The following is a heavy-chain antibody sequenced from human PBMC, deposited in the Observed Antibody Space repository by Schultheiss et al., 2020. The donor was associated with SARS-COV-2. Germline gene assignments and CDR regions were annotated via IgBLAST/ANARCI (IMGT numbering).Heavy chain of an antibody. CDR2: IYYSGST. D-gene: IGHD1-26*01. CDR1: GGSISSGGYY. CDR3: AREKQWELLLDAFDI. V-gene: IGHV4-31*03. J-gene: IGHJ3*02. Sequence: SETLSLTCTVSGGSISSGGYYWSWIRQHPGKGLEWIGYIYYSGSTYYNPSLKSRVTISVDTSKNQFSLKLSSVTAADTAVYYCAREKQWELLLDAFDIWGQGTMVTVSS.